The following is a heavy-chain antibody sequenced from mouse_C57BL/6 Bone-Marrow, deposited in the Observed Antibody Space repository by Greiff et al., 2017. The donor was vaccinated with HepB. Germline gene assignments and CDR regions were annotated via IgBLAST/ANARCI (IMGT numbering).Heavy chain of an antibody. CDR2: ISSGGDYI. J-gene: IGHJ4*01. Sequence: DVMLVESGEGLVKPGGSLKLSCAASGFTFSSYAMSWVRQTPEKRLEWVAYISSGGDYIYYADTVKGRFTISRDNARNTLYLQMSSLKSEDTAMYYCTRDGYGYFFYYAMDYWGQGTSVTVSS. V-gene: IGHV5-9-1*02. CDR1: GFTFSSYA. CDR3: TRDGYGYFFYYAMDY. D-gene: IGHD2-2*01.